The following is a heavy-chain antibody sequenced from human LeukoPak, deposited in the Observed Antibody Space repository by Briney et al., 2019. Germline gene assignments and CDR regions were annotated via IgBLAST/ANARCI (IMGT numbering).Heavy chain of an antibody. CDR2: ISGRGDST. J-gene: IGHJ3*02. Sequence: GGSLRLSCAASGFTFSNAWMSWVRQAPGKGLEWVSTISGRGDSTYYADSVKGRFTISRDNSKNTLYLQMNSLRAEDTAVYYCARTHLSSSSPLLRSAFDIWGQGTMVTVSS. CDR1: GFTFSNAW. V-gene: IGHV3-23*01. D-gene: IGHD6-13*01. CDR3: ARTHLSSSSPLLRSAFDI.